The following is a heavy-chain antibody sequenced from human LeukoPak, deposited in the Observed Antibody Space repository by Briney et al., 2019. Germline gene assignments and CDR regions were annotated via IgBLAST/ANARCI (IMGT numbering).Heavy chain of an antibody. D-gene: IGHD5-24*01. V-gene: IGHV3-21*04. CDR1: GFTFSSYS. J-gene: IGHJ6*03. CDR3: AKGPDGYENPYYYMDV. Sequence: SGGSLRLSCAASGFTFSSYSMNWVRQAPGKGLEWVSSISSSSSYIYYADSVKGRFTISRDNAKNSLYLQMNSLRAEDTAVYYCAKGPDGYENPYYYMDVWGKGTTVTVSS. CDR2: ISSSSSYI.